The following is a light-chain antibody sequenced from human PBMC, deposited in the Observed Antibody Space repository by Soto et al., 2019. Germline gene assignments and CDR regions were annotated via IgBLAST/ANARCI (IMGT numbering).Light chain of an antibody. V-gene: IGKV3-11*01. CDR1: QRVSSN. CDR3: QQYNNSPQT. CDR2: DAS. Sequence: ILFAQSPGTLFLSAGERATLSCRASQRVSSNLAWYQQKPGQPPRILIYDASNRATGIPARFSGSGSGTDCTLTISRLEPEDFEVYYCQQYNNSPQTFGQGTKVDIK. J-gene: IGKJ1*01.